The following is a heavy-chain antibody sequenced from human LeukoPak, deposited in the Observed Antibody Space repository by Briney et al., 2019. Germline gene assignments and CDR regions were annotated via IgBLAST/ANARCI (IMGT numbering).Heavy chain of an antibody. CDR2: IYYSGST. V-gene: IGHV4-30-4*01. CDR1: GGSISSGDYY. CDR3: ATNRGYSYVTFDY. Sequence: SQTLSLTCTVSGGSISSGDYYWSWIRQPPGKGLEWIGYIYYSGSTYYNPSLKSRVTISVDTSKNQFSLKLSSVTAADTAVYYCATNRGYSYVTFDYWGQGTLVTVSS. D-gene: IGHD5-18*01. J-gene: IGHJ4*02.